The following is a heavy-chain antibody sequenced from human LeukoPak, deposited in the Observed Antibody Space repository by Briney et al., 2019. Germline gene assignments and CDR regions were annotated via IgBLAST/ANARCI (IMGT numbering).Heavy chain of an antibody. CDR2: ISAPGDST. Sequence: GGSLRLSCAASGFTFSTYAMSWVRQAPGKGLEWVSAISAPGDSTFYVGSVKGRFTISRDNSKNALFLHMNGLRAEDTAVYYCAKYYYGAFDIWGQGTMVTVSS. CDR1: GFTFSTYA. D-gene: IGHD3-22*01. V-gene: IGHV3-23*01. J-gene: IGHJ3*02. CDR3: AKYYYGAFDI.